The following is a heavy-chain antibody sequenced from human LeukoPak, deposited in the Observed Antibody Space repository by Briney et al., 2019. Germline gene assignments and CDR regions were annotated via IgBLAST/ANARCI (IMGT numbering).Heavy chain of an antibody. CDR2: IKQDGSER. CDR1: GLTFSSYW. CDR3: ARDQSGPEY. Sequence: PGGSLRLSCAASGLTFSSYWMSWVRQAPGKGLEWVANIKQDGSERYYVDSVKGRFTISRDNAKNSLYLQMNSLRAEDTAVYYCARDQSGPEYWGQGTPVTVSS. D-gene: IGHD3-3*01. J-gene: IGHJ4*02. V-gene: IGHV3-7*01.